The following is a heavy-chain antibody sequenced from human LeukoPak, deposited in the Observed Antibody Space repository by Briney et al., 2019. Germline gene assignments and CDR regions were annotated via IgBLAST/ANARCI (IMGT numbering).Heavy chain of an antibody. V-gene: IGHV3-30*04. CDR2: ISYDGSNK. D-gene: IGHD6-19*01. CDR1: GFTFSTYA. Sequence: PVGTLRPSCAASGFTFSTYAMHWVRQAPDKGLERVAAISYDGSNKNYADSVKGRFTISRDNSKTTLYLQMNSLRAEDTAVYYCARGVRIAVAGYIDYWGQGTLVTVSS. CDR3: ARGVRIAVAGYIDY. J-gene: IGHJ4*02.